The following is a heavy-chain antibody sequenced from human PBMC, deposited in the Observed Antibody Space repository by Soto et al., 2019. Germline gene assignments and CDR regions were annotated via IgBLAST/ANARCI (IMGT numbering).Heavy chain of an antibody. CDR1: GGSISSSSYY. J-gene: IGHJ4*02. V-gene: IGHV4-39*01. D-gene: IGHD6-19*01. CDR2: IYYSGST. Sequence: PSETLSLTCTVSGGSISSSSYYWGWIRQPPGKGREWIGSIYYSGSTYYNPSLKSRVTISVDTSKNQFSLKLSSVTAADTAVYYCARRGSGWYFDYWGQGTLVTVSS. CDR3: ARRGSGWYFDY.